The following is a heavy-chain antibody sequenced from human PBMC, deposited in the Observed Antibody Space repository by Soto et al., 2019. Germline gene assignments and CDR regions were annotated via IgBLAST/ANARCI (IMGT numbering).Heavy chain of an antibody. Sequence: SVKVSCKASGGTFSSYAISWVRQAPGQGLEWMGGIIPIFGTANYAQKFQGRVTITADESTSTAYMELSSLRSEDTAVYYCALIFYYDSSGSYYFDYWGQGTLVTVSS. CDR3: ALIFYYDSSGSYYFDY. CDR2: IIPIFGTA. D-gene: IGHD3-22*01. J-gene: IGHJ4*02. V-gene: IGHV1-69*13. CDR1: GGTFSSYA.